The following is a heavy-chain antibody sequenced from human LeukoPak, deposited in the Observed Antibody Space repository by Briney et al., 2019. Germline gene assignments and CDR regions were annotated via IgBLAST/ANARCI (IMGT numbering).Heavy chain of an antibody. CDR1: GFTFSSYA. D-gene: IGHD2-8*01. V-gene: IGHV3-23*01. CDR2: ISGSGGST. CDR3: AKDQHRNRALVLMVYAISFDY. J-gene: IGHJ4*02. Sequence: GGSLRLSCAASGFTFSSYAMSWVRQAPGKGLEWVSAISGSGGSTYYADSVKGRFTISRDNSKNTLYLQMNSLRAEDTAVYYCAKDQHRNRALVLMVYAISFDYWGQGTLVTVSS.